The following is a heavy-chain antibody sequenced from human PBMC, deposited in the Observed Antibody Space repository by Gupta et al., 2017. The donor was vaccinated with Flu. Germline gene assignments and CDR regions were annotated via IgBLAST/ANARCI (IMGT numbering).Heavy chain of an antibody. V-gene: IGHV4-4*07. CDR2: IYTSGST. D-gene: IGHD3-22*01. CDR1: GGSISSYY. J-gene: IGHJ3*02. Sequence: QVQLQESGPGLVKPSETLSLTCTVSGGSISSYYWSWIRQPAGKGLEWIGRIYTSGSTNYNPSLKSRVTMSVDTSKNQFSLKLSSVTAADTAVYYCARDYDSSGYYWPHNDAFDIWGQGTMVTVSS. CDR3: ARDYDSSGYYWPHNDAFDI.